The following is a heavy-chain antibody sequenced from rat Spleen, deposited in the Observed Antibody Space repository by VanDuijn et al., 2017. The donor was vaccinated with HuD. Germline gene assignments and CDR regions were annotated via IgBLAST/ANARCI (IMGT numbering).Heavy chain of an antibody. Sequence: EVQVLESGGGLVQPGNSLKLSCATSGFTFSTAWMYWYRQFPEKRLEWVARIKAKSNNYATDYTESVKGRFTISRDDSKSSIYLQMNNLKEEDTAIYYCACYSGLYVMDAWGQGASVTVSS. CDR2: IKAKSNNYAT. J-gene: IGHJ4*01. CDR3: ACYSGLYVMDA. CDR1: GFTFSTAW. D-gene: IGHD1-1*01. V-gene: IGHV6-6*01.